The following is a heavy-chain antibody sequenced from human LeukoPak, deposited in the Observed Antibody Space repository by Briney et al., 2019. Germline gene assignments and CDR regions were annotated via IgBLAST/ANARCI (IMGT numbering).Heavy chain of an antibody. CDR2: INHSGST. V-gene: IGHV4-34*01. D-gene: IGHD3-10*01. J-gene: IGHJ6*03. Sequence: PSETLSLTCAVYGGSFSGYYWSWIRQPPGKGLEWIGEINHSGSTNYNPSLKSRVTISVDTSKNQFSLKLSSVTAADTAVYYCARHRRIYYGSGSYPPAGRGYYYYMDVWGKGTTVTISS. CDR3: ARHRRIYYGSGSYPPAGRGYYYYMDV. CDR1: GGSFSGYY.